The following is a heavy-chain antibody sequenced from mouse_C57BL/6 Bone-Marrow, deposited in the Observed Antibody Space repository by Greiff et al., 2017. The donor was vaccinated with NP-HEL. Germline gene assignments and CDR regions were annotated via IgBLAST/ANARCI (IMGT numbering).Heavy chain of an antibody. CDR3: ARQDGSSYGYFDV. D-gene: IGHD1-1*01. Sequence: DVHLVESGGDLVKPGGSLKLSCAASGFTFSSYGMSWVRQTPDKRLEWVATISSGGSYTYYPDSVKGRFTISRDNSKNTLYLQMSSLKSEDTAMYYCARQDGSSYGYFDVWGTGTTVTVSS. V-gene: IGHV5-6*01. CDR2: ISSGGSYT. CDR1: GFTFSSYG. J-gene: IGHJ1*03.